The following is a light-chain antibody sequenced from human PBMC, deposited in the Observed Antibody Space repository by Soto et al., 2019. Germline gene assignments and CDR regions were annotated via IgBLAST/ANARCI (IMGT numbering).Light chain of an antibody. V-gene: IGKV1-17*01. CDR2: AAS. J-gene: IGKJ1*01. CDR3: LQHNSYPQA. Sequence: DIQVPQSPSSLSASVVDRFTISFRSSQGIRNDLGWYQQKPGKGPKRWIYAASSLQSGVPSRFSGSGSGTEFTLTISSLQPEDFATYYCLQHNSYPQAFGQGTKVDI. CDR1: QGIRND.